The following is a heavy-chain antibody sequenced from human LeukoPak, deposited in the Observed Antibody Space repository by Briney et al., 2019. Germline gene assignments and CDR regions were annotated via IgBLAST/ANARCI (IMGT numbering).Heavy chain of an antibody. CDR3: VKGRISEDGLDF. CDR1: GFTLSRSA. CDR2: ISSSGNT. V-gene: IGHV3-23*01. D-gene: IGHD6-13*01. J-gene: IGHJ4*02. Sequence: GGSLRLSCAASGFTLSRSAMTWVRQTPGKGLDWVSSISSSGNTYYADSVKGRFTISGDNSKNMLYLQTNSLRAEDTAVYYCVKGRISEDGLDFWGQGTLVTVSS.